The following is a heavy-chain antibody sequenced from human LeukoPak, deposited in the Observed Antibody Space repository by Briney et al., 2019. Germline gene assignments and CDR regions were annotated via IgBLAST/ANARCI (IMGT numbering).Heavy chain of an antibody. CDR3: ARGDYYGSGSYYIPHYGMDV. J-gene: IGHJ6*02. D-gene: IGHD3-10*01. CDR1: GFTFSDYY. CDR2: ISSSGSTI. Sequence: PGGSLRLSCAASGFTFSDYYMSWIRQAPGKGLEWVSYISSSGSTIYYADSVKGRFTISRDNAKNSLYLQMNSLRAEDTAVYYCARGDYYGSGSYYIPHYGMDVWGQGTTVTVSS. V-gene: IGHV3-11*01.